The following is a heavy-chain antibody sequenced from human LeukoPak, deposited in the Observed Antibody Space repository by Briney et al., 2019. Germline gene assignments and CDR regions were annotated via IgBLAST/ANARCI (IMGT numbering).Heavy chain of an antibody. V-gene: IGHV3-23*01. CDR2: ISGSGFTT. D-gene: IGHD4-17*01. J-gene: IGHJ4*02. Sequence: GGSLRLSCVASGFTFDNYAMSWVRQAPGKGLEWVSAISGSGFTTHYAGSVQGRFSISRDNSKNTLYLQMNSLRAEDTAVYYCARAGGSTVSHSDYWGQGTLVTVSS. CDR1: GFTFDNYA. CDR3: ARAGGSTVSHSDY.